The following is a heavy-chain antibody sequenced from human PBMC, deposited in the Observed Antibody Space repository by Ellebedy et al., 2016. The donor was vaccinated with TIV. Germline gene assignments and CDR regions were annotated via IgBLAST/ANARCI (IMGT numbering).Heavy chain of an antibody. V-gene: IGHV4-31*03. D-gene: IGHD6-13*01. CDR1: GGSISSGGYY. Sequence: SETLSLTCTVSGGSISSGGYYWSWIRQHPGTGLEWIGYIYYSGSTYYNPSLKSRVTISVDTSKNQFSLKLSSVTAADTAVYYCARATDGLAAAGIDYWGQGTLVTVSS. CDR2: IYYSGST. J-gene: IGHJ4*02. CDR3: ARATDGLAAAGIDY.